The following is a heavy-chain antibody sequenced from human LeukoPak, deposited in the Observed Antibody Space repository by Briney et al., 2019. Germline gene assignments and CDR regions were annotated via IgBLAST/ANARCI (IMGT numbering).Heavy chain of an antibody. J-gene: IGHJ4*02. CDR2: INSDGSSR. V-gene: IGHV3-74*01. CDR3: AREEGGKLGIDYYFDY. Sequence: DPGGSLRLSCAGSGFTLSSDWMHWVRQAPGKGLVWLSRINSDGSSRIYADSVKGRFTISRDNGKNTLYLQMNSLRAEDTAVYYCAREEGGKLGIDYYFDYWGQGTLVTVSS. D-gene: IGHD7-27*01. CDR1: GFTLSSDW.